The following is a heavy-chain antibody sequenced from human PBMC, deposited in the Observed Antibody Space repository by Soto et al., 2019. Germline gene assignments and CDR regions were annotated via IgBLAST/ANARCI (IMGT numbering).Heavy chain of an antibody. CDR3: ASSRRPLRNYYYMDV. Sequence: GASVKVSCKASGYTFTSYGISGVRQAPGQGLEWMGWISAYNGNTNYAQKLQGRVTMTTDTSTSTAYMELGSLRSDDTALYYCASSRRPLRNYYYMDVWGKGTTVTVSS. V-gene: IGHV1-18*01. D-gene: IGHD6-25*01. CDR1: GYTFTSYG. J-gene: IGHJ6*03. CDR2: ISAYNGNT.